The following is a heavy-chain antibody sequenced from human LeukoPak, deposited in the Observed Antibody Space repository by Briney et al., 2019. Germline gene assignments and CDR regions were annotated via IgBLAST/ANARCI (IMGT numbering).Heavy chain of an antibody. CDR1: GYTLTELS. CDR3: ARDGVRSGLVDP. CDR2: FDPEDGET. Sequence: ASVKVSCKVSGYTLTELSMHWVRQAPGKGLEWMGGFDPEDGETIYAQKFQGRVTMTEDTSTDTAYMELSSLRSDDTAVYYCARDGVRSGLVDPWGQGTLVTVSS. D-gene: IGHD3-10*01. J-gene: IGHJ5*02. V-gene: IGHV1-24*01.